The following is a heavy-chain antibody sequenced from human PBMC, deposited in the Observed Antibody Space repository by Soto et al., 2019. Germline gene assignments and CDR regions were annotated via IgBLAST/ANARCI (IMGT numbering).Heavy chain of an antibody. D-gene: IGHD2-8*01. CDR2: ISGDGTTT. J-gene: IGHJ4*02. V-gene: IGHV3-74*01. CDR1: GFTFSKYW. Sequence: EVQLVESGGGLVQPGKALRLSCAASGFTFSKYWMHWVRQAPGKGPVWVSYISGDGTTTDYADSVKGRFTISRDNAKNTLYLQMDSLRVEDTAVYYCAIQDCTNDVCLEAAVTVRGALEYWGQGAQVTVTS. CDR3: AIQDCTNDVCLEAAVTVRGALEY.